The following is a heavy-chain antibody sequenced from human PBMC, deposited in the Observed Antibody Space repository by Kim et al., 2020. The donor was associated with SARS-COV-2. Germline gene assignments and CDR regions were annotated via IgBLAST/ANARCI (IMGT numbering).Heavy chain of an antibody. CDR2: FDPEDGET. V-gene: IGHV1-24*01. CDR1: GYTLTELS. D-gene: IGHD2-2*01. CDR3: ATGTPLKDIVVVPAAMLYYYGMDC. J-gene: IGHJ6*02. Sequence: ASVKVSCKVSGYTLTELSMHWVRQAPGKGLEWMGGFDPEDGETIYAQKFQGRVTMTEDTSTDTAYMELSSLRSEDTAVYYCATGTPLKDIVVVPAAMLYYYGMDCWGQGTTVTVSS.